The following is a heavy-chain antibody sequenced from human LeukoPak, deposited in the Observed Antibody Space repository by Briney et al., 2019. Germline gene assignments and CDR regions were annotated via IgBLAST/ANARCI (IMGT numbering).Heavy chain of an antibody. CDR3: AKCPPHYDFWSGYYTEGPFDY. V-gene: IGHV3-23*01. Sequence: GGSLRLSCAASRFTFNSYAMSWVRQAPGKGLEWVSVIGGSNGITFYVGSVKGRFTISRDNSKNTLYLQMNSLRAEDTAVYYCAKCPPHYDFWSGYYTEGPFDYWGQGTLVTVSS. J-gene: IGHJ4*02. CDR2: IGGSNGIT. D-gene: IGHD3-3*01. CDR1: RFTFNSYA.